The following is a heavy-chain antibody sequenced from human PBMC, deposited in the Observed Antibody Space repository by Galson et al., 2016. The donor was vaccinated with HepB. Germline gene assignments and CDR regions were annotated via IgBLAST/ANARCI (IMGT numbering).Heavy chain of an antibody. J-gene: IGHJ4*02. CDR1: GFTFSHYG. V-gene: IGHV3-30*18. Sequence: SPRLSCAASGFTFSHYGMHWVRQAPGKGLEWVAVISYDGSNKYSTESVKGRFTISRDNSKNTLFLQMNSLRVEDTAVYYCAKAPNPGTTLYPLDYWGQGSLVTVSS. D-gene: IGHD1-7*01. CDR3: AKAPNPGTTLYPLDY. CDR2: ISYDGSNK.